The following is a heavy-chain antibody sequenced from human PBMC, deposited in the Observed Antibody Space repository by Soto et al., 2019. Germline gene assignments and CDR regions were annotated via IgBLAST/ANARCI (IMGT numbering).Heavy chain of an antibody. V-gene: IGHV4-39*01. D-gene: IGHD3-10*01. J-gene: IGHJ4*02. CDR1: GDSISDSRYY. Sequence: HLQLQESGPELVKPSETLSLICNASGDSISDSRYYWAGIRQPPGEGLEWIGSIFYSGNTYYKPSLKSRVTISIDMSKNQFSLKLNSVTAADTALYFCARQFGSGSYYLDYWGQGTLVTLSS. CDR2: IFYSGNT. CDR3: ARQFGSGSYYLDY.